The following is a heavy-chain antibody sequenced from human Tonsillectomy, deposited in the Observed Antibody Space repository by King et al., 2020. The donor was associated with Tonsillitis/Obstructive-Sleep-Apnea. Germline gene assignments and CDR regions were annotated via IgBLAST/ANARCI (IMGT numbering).Heavy chain of an antibody. CDR1: GFTFSSYG. CDR2: IWYDGSNK. CDR3: ARWGDGRRFDY. V-gene: IGHV3-33*01. J-gene: IGHJ4*02. D-gene: IGHD3-16*01. Sequence: VQLVESGGGVVQPGRSLRLSCAASGFTFSSYGMNWVRQAPGKGLEWVAVIWYDGSNKYCVDSVKGRFTISGDNSKNMLWLQMNSLRAEDTGVYYCARWGDGRRFDYWGQGTLVTGSS.